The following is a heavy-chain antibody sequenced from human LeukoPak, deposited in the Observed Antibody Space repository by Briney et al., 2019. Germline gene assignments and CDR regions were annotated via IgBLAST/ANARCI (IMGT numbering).Heavy chain of an antibody. CDR3: ARDVSTPSYYDFWSGYLREPFDY. CDR2: INSDGSIT. D-gene: IGHD3-3*01. J-gene: IGHJ4*02. V-gene: IGHV3-74*01. CDR1: GFTFTTYW. Sequence: GGSLRLSCAASGFTFTTYWMHWVRQAPGKGLVSVSHINSDGSITSYADSVKGRFTISRDNAKNTLYLQMNSLRAEDTAVYYCARDVSTPSYYDFWSGYLREPFDYWGQGTLVTVSS.